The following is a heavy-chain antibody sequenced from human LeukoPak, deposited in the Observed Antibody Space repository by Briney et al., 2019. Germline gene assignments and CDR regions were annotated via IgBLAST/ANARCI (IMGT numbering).Heavy chain of an antibody. D-gene: IGHD1-14*01. Sequence: PSETLSLTCTVSGGSISDISYYWGWIRQPPGKGLEWIGSVYYSGSTYYNPSLQSRVTISVDTSKNQFSLKLSSVTAADTAVYYCASHIGTYLSPYYFDYWGQGTLVTVSS. CDR1: GGSISDISYY. J-gene: IGHJ4*02. V-gene: IGHV4-39*01. CDR3: ASHIGTYLSPYYFDY. CDR2: VYYSGST.